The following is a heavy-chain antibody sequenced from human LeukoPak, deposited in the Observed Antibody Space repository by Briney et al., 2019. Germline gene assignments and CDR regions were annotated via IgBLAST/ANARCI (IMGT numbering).Heavy chain of an antibody. CDR3: ARDRATSRGPRFLEWLLNAFDI. Sequence: ASVKVSCKASGGTFSSYAISWVRQAPGQGLEWMGGIIPIFGTANYAQKFQGRVTITADESTSTAYMELSSLRSEDTAVYYCARDRATSRGPRFLEWLLNAFDIWGQGTMVTVSS. CDR1: GGTFSSYA. V-gene: IGHV1-69*13. D-gene: IGHD3-3*01. CDR2: IIPIFGTA. J-gene: IGHJ3*02.